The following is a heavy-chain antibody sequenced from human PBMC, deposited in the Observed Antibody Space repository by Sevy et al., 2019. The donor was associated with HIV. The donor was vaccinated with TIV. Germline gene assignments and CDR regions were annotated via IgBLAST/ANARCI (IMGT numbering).Heavy chain of an antibody. CDR3: AKPPTSPSSSWYGNSLDY. J-gene: IGHJ4*02. CDR2: ISDSGGST. Sequence: GGSLRLSCAASGFTFSSYAMSWVRQAPGKGLEWVSTISDSGGSTYYADSVKGRFTISRDNSKNRLYLQMNSPRVEDTAVYYCAKPPTSPSSSWYGNSLDYWGQGTLVTVSS. V-gene: IGHV3-23*01. D-gene: IGHD6-13*01. CDR1: GFTFSSYA.